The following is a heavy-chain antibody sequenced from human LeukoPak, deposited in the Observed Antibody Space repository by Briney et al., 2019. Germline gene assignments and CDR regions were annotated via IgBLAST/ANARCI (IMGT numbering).Heavy chain of an antibody. J-gene: IGHJ5*02. CDR3: AKRDRGSDWFDP. CDR2: ISGSGGST. D-gene: IGHD3-10*01. V-gene: IGHV3-23*01. CDR1: GFTFSSYA. Sequence: GGSLRLSCAASGFTFSSYAMSWVRQAPGKGLEWVSAISGSGGSTYYADSVKGRFTISRDNSKTTLYLQMNSLRAEDTAVYYCAKRDRGSDWFDPWGQGTLVTVSS.